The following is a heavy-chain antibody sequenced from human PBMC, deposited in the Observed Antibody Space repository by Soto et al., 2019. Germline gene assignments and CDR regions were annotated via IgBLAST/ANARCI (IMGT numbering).Heavy chain of an antibody. V-gene: IGHV1-18*01. J-gene: IGHJ5*02. CDR3: AKETPSIGVVIIGPNWFDP. D-gene: IGHD3-3*01. CDR1: GYTFTSYG. CDR2: ISAYNGDT. Sequence: ASVKVSCKASGYTFTSYGISWVRQAPGQGLEWMGWISAYNGDTNYAQKLQGRVTMTTDTSTSTAYMELRSLRAEDTAVYYCAKETPSIGVVIIGPNWFDPWGQGTLVTVSS.